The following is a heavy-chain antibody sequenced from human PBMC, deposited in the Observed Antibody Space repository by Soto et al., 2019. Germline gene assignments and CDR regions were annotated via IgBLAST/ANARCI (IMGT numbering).Heavy chain of an antibody. V-gene: IGHV1-18*04. D-gene: IGHD3-16*01. CDR1: GYTFTNHG. CDR2: INTYNANV. Sequence: QVQLVQSGAEGKKPGASVKVSCKTSGYTFTNHGINWVRQAPGQGLEWMGWINTYNANVNYAQKLQGRVTMTTDTSTSTAYMDLRSLTSDDTAVYYCARDRVAGIWGDAVDIWGQGTMVTVSS. J-gene: IGHJ3*02. CDR3: ARDRVAGIWGDAVDI.